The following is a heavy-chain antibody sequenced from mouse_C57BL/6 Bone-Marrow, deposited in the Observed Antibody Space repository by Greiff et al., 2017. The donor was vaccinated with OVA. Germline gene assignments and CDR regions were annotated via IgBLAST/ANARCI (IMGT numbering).Heavy chain of an antibody. V-gene: IGHV1-15*01. CDR2: IDPETGGT. CDR3: TIGGTHY. CDR1: GSTFTDYE. D-gene: IGHD4-1*01. Sequence: VQLQESGAELVRPGASVTLSCKASGSTFTDYEMHWVKQTPVHGLEWIGAIDPETGGTTYNQKFKGKAIMTADKSSSTAYMELRSLTSEDSAVYYCTIGGTHYWGQGTTLTVSA. J-gene: IGHJ2*01.